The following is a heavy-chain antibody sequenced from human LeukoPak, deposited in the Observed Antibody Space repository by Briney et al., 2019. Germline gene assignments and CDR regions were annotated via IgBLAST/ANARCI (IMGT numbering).Heavy chain of an antibody. V-gene: IGHV3-74*01. CDR1: GFAFSKYW. CDR3: VRGGLEPFDY. D-gene: IGHD1-1*01. J-gene: IGHJ4*02. CDR2: IYHEEKTI. Sequence: GGSLRLSCAASGFAFSKYWMHWERPGPGQGRVWVSRIYHEEKTINYTDSVKGRFTISRDNARNTLYLQMDSLRVEDVGIYYCVRGGLEPFDYWGQGTLVSVSS.